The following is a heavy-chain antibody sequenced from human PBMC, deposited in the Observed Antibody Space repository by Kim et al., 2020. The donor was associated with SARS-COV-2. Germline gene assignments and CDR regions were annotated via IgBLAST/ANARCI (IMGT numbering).Heavy chain of an antibody. CDR3: AGTRSSGWYTAFDI. V-gene: IGHV4-4*02. CDR1: GGSISSSNW. CDR2: IYHSGST. Sequence: SETLSLTCAVSGGSISSSNWWSWVRQPPGKGLEWIGEIYHSGSTNYNPSLKSRVTISVDKSKNQFSLKLSSVTAADTAVYYCAGTRSSGWYTAFDIWGQGTMVTVSS. J-gene: IGHJ3*02. D-gene: IGHD6-19*01.